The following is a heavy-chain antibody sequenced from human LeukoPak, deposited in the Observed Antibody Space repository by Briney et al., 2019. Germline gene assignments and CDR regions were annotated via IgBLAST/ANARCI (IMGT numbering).Heavy chain of an antibody. D-gene: IGHD6-13*01. CDR1: GFTFSSYE. V-gene: IGHV3-48*03. Sequence: GGSLRLSCAASGFTFSSYEMNWVRQAPGKELEWVSYISSSGSTIYYADSVKGRFTISRDNAKNSLYLQMNSLRAEDTAVYYCARVVIGYSSDYWGQGTLVTVSS. CDR3: ARVVIGYSSDY. J-gene: IGHJ4*02. CDR2: ISSSGSTI.